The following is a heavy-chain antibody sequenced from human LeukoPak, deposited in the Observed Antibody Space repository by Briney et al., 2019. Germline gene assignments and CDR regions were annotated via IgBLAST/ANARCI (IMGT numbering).Heavy chain of an antibody. Sequence: PSETLSLTCTVSGGSISSSSYYWGWIRPPPGKGLEWIVSIYYSGSTYYNPSLRSRVTISVDTSKNQFSLKLSSVTAADTAVYYCATYSSGSYYWSFDLWGRGTLVTVSS. J-gene: IGHJ2*01. D-gene: IGHD3-22*01. CDR2: IYYSGST. CDR1: GGSISSSSYY. V-gene: IGHV4-39*01. CDR3: ATYSSGSYYWSFDL.